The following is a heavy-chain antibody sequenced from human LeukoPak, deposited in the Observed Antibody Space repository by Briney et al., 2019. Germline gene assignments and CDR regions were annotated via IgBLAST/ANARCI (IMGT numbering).Heavy chain of an antibody. CDR3: ARGGAVAAPMDV. J-gene: IGHJ6*03. CDR1: GFTFSSYAMH. V-gene: IGHV4-39*01. Sequence: GSLRLSCAASGFTFSSYAMHWVRQPPGKGLEWIGSIYYSGSTYYNPSLKSRVTISVDTSKNQFSLKLSSVTAADTAVYYCARGGAVAAPMDVWGKGTTVTISS. CDR2: IYYSGST. D-gene: IGHD6-19*01.